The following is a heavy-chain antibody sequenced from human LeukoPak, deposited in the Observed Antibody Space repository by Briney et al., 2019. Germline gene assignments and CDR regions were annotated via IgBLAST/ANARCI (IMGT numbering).Heavy chain of an antibody. CDR2: MNPNSGNT. Sequence: ASVKVSCKASGYTFTSYDINWVRQATGQGLEWMGWMNPNSGNTGYAQKFQGRVTMTRHTSISTAYMELSSLRSEDTAVYYCARGEEYYDFWSGYHLYYFDYWGQGTLVTVSS. V-gene: IGHV1-8*01. J-gene: IGHJ4*02. D-gene: IGHD3-3*01. CDR1: GYTFTSYD. CDR3: ARGEEYYDFWSGYHLYYFDY.